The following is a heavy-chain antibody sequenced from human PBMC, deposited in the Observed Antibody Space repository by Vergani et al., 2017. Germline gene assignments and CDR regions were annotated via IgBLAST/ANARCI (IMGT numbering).Heavy chain of an antibody. CDR3: AREGIAAAGPYNWFDP. J-gene: IGHJ5*02. D-gene: IGHD6-13*01. Sequence: QVQLVQSGAEVKKPGASVKVSCKASGYTFTSYDINWVRQATGQGLEWMGWMNPNSGNTGYAQKFQGRVTMTRNTSISTAYMELSSLRSEDTAVYYCAREGIAAAGPYNWFDPWGQGTLVTVSS. V-gene: IGHV1-8*01. CDR2: MNPNSGNT. CDR1: GYTFTSYD.